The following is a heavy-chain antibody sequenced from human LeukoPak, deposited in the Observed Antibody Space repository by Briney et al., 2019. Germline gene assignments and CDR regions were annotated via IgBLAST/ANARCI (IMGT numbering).Heavy chain of an antibody. CDR2: ISPGDSNT. D-gene: IGHD5-24*01. CDR3: ARLTKPLHLIIDSRLYYFDY. V-gene: IGHV5-51*01. J-gene: IGHJ4*02. Sequence: GESLKISCKTSEYRFHNYWIGWVRQMPGKGLEWMGSISPGDSNTTYSPSFQGQVTISADKSISTVYLQWSSLKASDTAIYYCARLTKPLHLIIDSRLYYFDYWGQGTLVTVSS. CDR1: EYRFHNYW.